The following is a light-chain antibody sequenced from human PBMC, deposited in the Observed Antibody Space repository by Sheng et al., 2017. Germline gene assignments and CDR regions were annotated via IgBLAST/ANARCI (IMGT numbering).Light chain of an antibody. CDR2: AAS. J-gene: IGKJ1*01. Sequence: DIQLTQSPSFLSASVGDRVTITCRASQGINNYLAWYQQKPGKAPNLLIYAASTLQSGVPSRFSGSGSGTEFTLTISSLQPDDFATYYCQQYNSYLWTFGQGTRVEIK. CDR3: QQYNSYLWT. CDR1: QGINNY. V-gene: IGKV1-9*01.